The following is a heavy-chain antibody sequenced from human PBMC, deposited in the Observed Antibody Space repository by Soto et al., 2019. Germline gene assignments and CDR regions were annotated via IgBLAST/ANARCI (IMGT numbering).Heavy chain of an antibody. CDR1: GFTFSSYS. J-gene: IGHJ4*02. V-gene: IGHV3-21*01. CDR3: ATAIVGATQDY. CDR2: ISSSSSYI. D-gene: IGHD1-26*01. Sequence: PGGSLRLSCAASGFTFSSYSMNWVRQAPGKGLEWVSSISSSSSYIYYADSVKGRFTISRDNAKNSLYLQMNSLRAEDTAVYYCATAIVGATQDYWGQGTLVTVSS.